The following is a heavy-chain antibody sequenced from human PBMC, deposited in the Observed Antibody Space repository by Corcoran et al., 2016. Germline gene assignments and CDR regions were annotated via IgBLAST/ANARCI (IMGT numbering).Heavy chain of an antibody. CDR3: AGGLHGDYVFDY. J-gene: IGHJ4*02. V-gene: IGHV3-53*01. Sequence: EVQLVEAGGGLLQPGGSLRLSCAASGFTVSGNYMNWVRQAPGKGLEWVSVIYTDGGTYYADSVNGRLTIARDNSKNTLFLQMKNLRAEDTAVYYCAGGLHGDYVFDYWGQGTLVTVSS. CDR1: GFTVSGNY. D-gene: IGHD4-17*01. CDR2: IYTDGGT.